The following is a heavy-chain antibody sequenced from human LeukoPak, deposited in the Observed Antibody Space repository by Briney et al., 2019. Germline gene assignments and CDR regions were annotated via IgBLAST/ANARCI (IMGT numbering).Heavy chain of an antibody. D-gene: IGHD1-14*01. CDR2: ITTSGSNK. Sequence: GGSLRLSCAASGFTFSDYYMSWIRQAPGKGLEWLSYITTSGSNKYYADSVKGRFTISRDNAKNSLYLQVNSLRAEDTAVYYCAREHRNLRRGAFDIWGQGTMVTVSS. CDR3: AREHRNLRRGAFDI. CDR1: GFTFSDYY. J-gene: IGHJ3*02. V-gene: IGHV3-11*04.